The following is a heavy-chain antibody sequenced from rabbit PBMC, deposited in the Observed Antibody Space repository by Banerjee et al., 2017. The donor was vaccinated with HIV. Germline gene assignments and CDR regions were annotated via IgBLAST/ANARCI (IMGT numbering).Heavy chain of an antibody. CDR1: GFSFSSNYW. V-gene: IGHV1S40*01. CDR2: IYTGSSGNT. Sequence: QSLEESGGGLVKPGASLTLTCTASGFSFSSNYWMHWVRQAPGKGLEWIAYIYTGSSGNTYYASWAKGRFTISKTSSTTMTLQMTSLTAADTATYFCARENLGNIIMNLWGQGTLVTVS. J-gene: IGHJ6*01. CDR3: ARENLGNIIMNL. D-gene: IGHD1-1*01.